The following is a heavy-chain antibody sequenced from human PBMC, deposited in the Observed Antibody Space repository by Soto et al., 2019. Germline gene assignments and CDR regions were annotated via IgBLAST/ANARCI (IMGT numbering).Heavy chain of an antibody. D-gene: IGHD3-16*01. Sequence: QVQLVQSGAEVKKPGASVKVSCKASGYTFTRYGISWVRQAPGQGLEWMGWISAYNGNINYAQKLQGKSPMTTDKSTSTAYRDRRRLKSDDTAVYYGARGGGYYDYWGQGTLVTVSS. CDR2: ISAYNGNI. V-gene: IGHV1-18*01. J-gene: IGHJ4*02. CDR1: GYTFTRYG. CDR3: ARGGGYYDY.